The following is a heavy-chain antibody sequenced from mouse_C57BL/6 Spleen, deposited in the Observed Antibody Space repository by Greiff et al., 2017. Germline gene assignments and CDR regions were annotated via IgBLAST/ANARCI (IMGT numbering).Heavy chain of an antibody. J-gene: IGHJ3*01. CDR3: ARQKETGSYAMDY. D-gene: IGHD6-5*01. CDR2: ISSGGSYT. CDR1: GFTFSSYG. V-gene: IGHV5-6*01. Sequence: EVMLVESGGDLVKPGGSLKLSCAASGFTFSSYGMSWVRQTPDKRLEWVATISSGGSYTYYPDSVKGRFTISRDNAKNTLYLQMSSLKSEDTAMYYCARQKETGSYAMDYWGQGTLVTVSA.